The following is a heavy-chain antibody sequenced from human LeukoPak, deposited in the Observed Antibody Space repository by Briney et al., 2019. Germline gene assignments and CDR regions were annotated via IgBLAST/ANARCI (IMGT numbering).Heavy chain of an antibody. CDR3: ARGAPGY. CDR2: IIHSGST. Sequence: PWETLSLTCAVYGGSFSSYPWTWIRQPPGKGLEWIGQIIHSGSTKYNPSLNGRVTMSVDTSKNQFSLKLTSVTAADTAVYDCARGAPGYWGQGTLVTVSS. CDR1: GGSFSSYP. J-gene: IGHJ4*02. V-gene: IGHV4-34*12. D-gene: IGHD4/OR15-4a*01.